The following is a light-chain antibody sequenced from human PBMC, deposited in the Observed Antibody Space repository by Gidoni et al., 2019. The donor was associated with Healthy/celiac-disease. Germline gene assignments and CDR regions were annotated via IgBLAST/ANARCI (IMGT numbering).Light chain of an antibody. CDR2: DDS. CDR1: DIGIKS. CDR3: QVWDSGSDHVV. Sequence: SSVLTQPPSVSVAPGKTARITCGGNDIGIKSVHWYQQKPGQAPGLVVYDDSDRPSGIPERLSGSNSGNSATLTISRVAAGDEADYYCQVWDSGSDHVVFGGGTKLTVL. J-gene: IGLJ2*01. V-gene: IGLV3-21*03.